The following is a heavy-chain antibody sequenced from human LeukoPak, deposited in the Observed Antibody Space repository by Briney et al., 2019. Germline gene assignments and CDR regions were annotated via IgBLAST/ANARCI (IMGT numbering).Heavy chain of an antibody. CDR1: RFTFSSYG. Sequence: EPGGSLRVSCAASRFTFSSYGMHWVRQAPGKGLEWVAFIRYDGSNKYYADSVKGRFTISRDNSKNTLYLQMNSLRAEDTAVYYCAGSWSPYDAFDIWGQGTMVTVSS. J-gene: IGHJ3*02. V-gene: IGHV3-30*02. CDR3: AGSWSPYDAFDI. CDR2: IRYDGSNK. D-gene: IGHD6-13*01.